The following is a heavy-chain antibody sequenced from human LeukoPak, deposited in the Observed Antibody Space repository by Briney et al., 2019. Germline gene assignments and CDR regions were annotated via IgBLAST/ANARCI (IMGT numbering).Heavy chain of an antibody. CDR1: GGSISSGSYY. CDR2: IYTSGST. J-gene: IGHJ4*02. D-gene: IGHD1-20*01. CDR3: ARGPTTTRYNWAFDY. V-gene: IGHV4-61*02. Sequence: SETLSLTCTVSGGSISSGSYYWSWIRQPAGKGLEWIGRIYTSGSTNYNPSLKSRVTISVDTSKNQFSLKLSSVTAADTAVYYCARGPTTTRYNWAFDYWGQGTLVTVSS.